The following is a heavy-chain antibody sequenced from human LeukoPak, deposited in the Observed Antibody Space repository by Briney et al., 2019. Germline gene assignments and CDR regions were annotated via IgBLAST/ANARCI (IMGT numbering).Heavy chain of an antibody. J-gene: IGHJ2*01. V-gene: IGHV1-2*02. Sequence: ASVKVSCKASGYTFTGYYMHWVRQAPGQGLEGMGWINPNSGGTNYAQKFQGRVTMTRDTSISTAYMELSRLRSDDTAVYYCAILMVYAIPWYFDLWGRGTLVTVSS. D-gene: IGHD2-8*01. CDR1: GYTFTGYY. CDR3: AILMVYAIPWYFDL. CDR2: INPNSGGT.